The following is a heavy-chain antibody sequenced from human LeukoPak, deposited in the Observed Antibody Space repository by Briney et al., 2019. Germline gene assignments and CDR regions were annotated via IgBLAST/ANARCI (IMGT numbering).Heavy chain of an antibody. CDR2: ISGSGGST. CDR3: AKDGLYDYVWGSYRLVNWFDP. V-gene: IGHV3-23*01. D-gene: IGHD3-16*02. J-gene: IGHJ5*02. CDR1: GFTFSSYA. Sequence: GGSLRLSCAASGFTFSSYAMGWVRQAPGKGLEWVSAISGSGGSTYYADSVKGRFTISRDNSKNTLYLQMNSLRAEDTAVYYCAKDGLYDYVWGSYRLVNWFDPWGQGTLVTVSS.